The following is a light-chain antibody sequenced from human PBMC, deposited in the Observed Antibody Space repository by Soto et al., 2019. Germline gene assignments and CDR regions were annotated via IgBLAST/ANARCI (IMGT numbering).Light chain of an antibody. Sequence: EIVWTQSPGTLSLSPGERATLSCRASQSVSSSYLAWYQQKPGQAPRLLIYGTSSRATGIPDRFSGSGSGTEFTLTISRLEPEDFAVYYCQHYGSSRTFGQGTKVEIK. J-gene: IGKJ1*01. CDR3: QHYGSSRT. V-gene: IGKV3-20*01. CDR2: GTS. CDR1: QSVSSSY.